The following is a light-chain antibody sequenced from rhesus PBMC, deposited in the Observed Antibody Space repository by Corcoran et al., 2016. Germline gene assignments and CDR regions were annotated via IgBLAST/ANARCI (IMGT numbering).Light chain of an antibody. CDR3: QQYSSSPPT. CDR1: QSISSW. J-gene: IGKJ1*01. Sequence: DIQMTQSPSSLSASVGDTVTITCRASQSISSWLAWYQQKPGKGPTLLIYKASSLHSGVPSRVSGSGSVTDFTLSISSLQSEEFATYYCQQYSSSPPTFGQGTKVEIK. CDR2: KAS. V-gene: IGKV1-22*01.